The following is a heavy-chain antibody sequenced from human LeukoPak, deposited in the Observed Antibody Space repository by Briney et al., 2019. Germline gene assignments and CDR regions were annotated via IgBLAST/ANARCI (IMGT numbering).Heavy chain of an antibody. V-gene: IGHV1-2*02. D-gene: IGHD6-19*01. J-gene: IGHJ4*02. Sequence: GASVKVSCKASGYTFTGYYMHWVRQAPGQGLEWMGWINPNSGGTNYAQKFQGRVTMTRDTSISTAYMELSRLRSDDTAVYYCARALGYSSGWIDHWGQGTLVTVSS. CDR3: ARALGYSSGWIDH. CDR2: INPNSGGT. CDR1: GYTFTGYY.